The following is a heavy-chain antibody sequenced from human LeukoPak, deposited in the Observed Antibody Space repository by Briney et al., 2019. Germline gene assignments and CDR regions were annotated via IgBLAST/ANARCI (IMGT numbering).Heavy chain of an antibody. CDR3: VRTDGYYDTSGSFGY. V-gene: IGHV3-48*04. CDR1: GFTFSRYS. D-gene: IGHD3-22*01. J-gene: IGHJ4*02. Sequence: PGGSLRLSCAASGFTFSRYSMNWVRQAPEKGLEWVSYITSSSDIIYYTDSVEGRFTISRDNAKNSLYLQMNSLRAEDTAIYYCVRTDGYYDTSGSFGYWGQGTVVTVSS. CDR2: ITSSSDII.